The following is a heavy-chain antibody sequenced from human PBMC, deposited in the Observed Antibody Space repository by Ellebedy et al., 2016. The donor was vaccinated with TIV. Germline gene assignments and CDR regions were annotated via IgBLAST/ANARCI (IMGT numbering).Heavy chain of an antibody. CDR3: ARGTYSSSWYGMDF. D-gene: IGHD6-13*01. Sequence: AASVKVSCKASGGTFSSYSMIWVRQAPGQGLEWMGGIIPIFGTPDYAQSFQGRVTITADTSTRPAYMELSSLRSEDTAVYYCARGTYSSSWYGMDFWGQGTPVTVSS. J-gene: IGHJ4*02. V-gene: IGHV1-69*06. CDR1: GGTFSSYS. CDR2: IIPIFGTP.